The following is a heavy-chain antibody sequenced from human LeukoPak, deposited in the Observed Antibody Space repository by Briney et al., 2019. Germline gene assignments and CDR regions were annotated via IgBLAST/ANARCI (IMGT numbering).Heavy chain of an antibody. CDR3: AKEGAYCGAGCYSDYYFDL. CDR2: ISGSGGST. V-gene: IGHV3-23*01. D-gene: IGHD2-21*02. Sequence: GGSLRLSCAASGFTFSSYAMSWVRQAPGKGLEWVSVISGSGGSTYYTDSVKGRFAISRDKSKNTLYLQMISLRAEDTAVYYCAKEGAYCGAGCYSDYYFDLWGRGTLVTVSP. J-gene: IGHJ2*01. CDR1: GFTFSSYA.